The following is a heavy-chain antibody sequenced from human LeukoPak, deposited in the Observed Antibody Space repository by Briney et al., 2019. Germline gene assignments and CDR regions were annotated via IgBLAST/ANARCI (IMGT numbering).Heavy chain of an antibody. CDR2: IIPIFGTA. CDR1: GGTFSSYA. J-gene: IGHJ3*02. Sequence: SVKVSCKASGGTFSSYAISWVRQAPGQGLEWMGGIIPIFGTANYAQKFQGRVTITADESTSTAYMELSSLRSEDTAVYYCARARLNTYGDYDAFVIWGQGTMVTVSS. CDR3: ARARLNTYGDYDAFVI. V-gene: IGHV1-69*01. D-gene: IGHD4-17*01.